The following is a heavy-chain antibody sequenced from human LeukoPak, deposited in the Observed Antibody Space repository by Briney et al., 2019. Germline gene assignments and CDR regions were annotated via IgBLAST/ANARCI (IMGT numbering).Heavy chain of an antibody. V-gene: IGHV4-38-2*01. D-gene: IGHD3-10*01. Sequence: SETLSLTCAVSGYSISSGYYWGWIRQPPGKGLEWIGSIFHSGSTYYNPPLKSRVNMSVDTSKNQISLKLSSVTAADTAVYYCARASGSYGSGSYYYYGMDVWGKATTVTVSS. CDR3: ARASGSYGSGSYYYYGMDV. CDR1: GYSISSGYY. CDR2: IFHSGST. J-gene: IGHJ6*04.